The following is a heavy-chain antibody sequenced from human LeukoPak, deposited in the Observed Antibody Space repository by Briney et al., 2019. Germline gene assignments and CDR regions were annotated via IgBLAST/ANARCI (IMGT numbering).Heavy chain of an antibody. V-gene: IGHV1-2*02. Sequence: ASVKVSCKASGYTFTGYYMHWVRQAPGQGLEWMGWINPNSGGTNYAQKFQGRVTMTRDTSISTAYMELSRLRSDDTAVYYCARASPNYDLVYYDFWSGYYTGFDYWGQGTLVTVSS. CDR3: ARASPNYDLVYYDFWSGYYTGFDY. J-gene: IGHJ4*02. CDR1: GYTFTGYY. CDR2: INPNSGGT. D-gene: IGHD3-3*01.